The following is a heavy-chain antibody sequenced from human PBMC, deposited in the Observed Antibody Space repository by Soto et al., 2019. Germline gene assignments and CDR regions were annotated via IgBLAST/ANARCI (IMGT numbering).Heavy chain of an antibody. CDR2: VNPSVGTV. D-gene: IGHD1-1*01. J-gene: IGHJ6*02. V-gene: IGHV1-46*01. CDR3: ARGGTGTTGSRAFYGMDV. CDR1: GYTFTAYY. Sequence: ASVKVSWQAAGYTFTAYYIPWVRQAPGQRLEWIGIVNPSVGTVSYAGKFQGRVTMTRDTSTTTVYMELSSLTSEDTAVYSCARGGTGTTGSRAFYGMDVWGQGTTVTVSS.